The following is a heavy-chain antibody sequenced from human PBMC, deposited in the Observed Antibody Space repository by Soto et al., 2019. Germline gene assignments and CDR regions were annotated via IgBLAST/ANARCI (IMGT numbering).Heavy chain of an antibody. J-gene: IGHJ6*02. D-gene: IGHD3-3*01. Sequence: QVQLQESGPGLVKPSQTLSLTCTVSGGSISSGGYYWSWIRQHPGKGLEWIGYIYYSGSTYYNPSLQSRVTVSVDTSNNQFSLKLSSVTAADTSVYYCARDHYDFWSGYLGPYYYGMDVWGQGTTVTVSS. CDR2: IYYSGST. V-gene: IGHV4-31*03. CDR1: GGSISSGGYY. CDR3: ARDHYDFWSGYLGPYYYGMDV.